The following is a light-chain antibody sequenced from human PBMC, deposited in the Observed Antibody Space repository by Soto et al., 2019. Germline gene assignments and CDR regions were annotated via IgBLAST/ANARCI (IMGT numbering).Light chain of an antibody. CDR3: SSYTGSNNLG. CDR2: EVS. J-gene: IGLJ3*02. V-gene: IGLV2-8*01. Sequence: QSALTQPRSASGSPGQSVTIYCSGTSSDVGGYNYVSWYQQHPGKAPKVMIYEVSKRPSGVPDRFSGSKSGNTASLTVSGLQAEDEADYYCSSYTGSNNLGFGGGTKLTVL. CDR1: SSDVGGYNY.